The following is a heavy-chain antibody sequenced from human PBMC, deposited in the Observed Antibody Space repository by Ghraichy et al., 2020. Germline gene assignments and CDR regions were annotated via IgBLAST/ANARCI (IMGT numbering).Heavy chain of an antibody. Sequence: SETLSLTCTVSGGSISSCGYYWSWIRQHPGKGLEWIGYIYYSGSTYYNPSLKSRVTISVDTSKNQFSLKLSSVTAADTAVYYCARARITMVRGVDYWGQGTLVTVSS. CDR3: ARARITMVRGVDY. CDR2: IYYSGST. J-gene: IGHJ4*02. CDR1: GGSISSCGYY. V-gene: IGHV4-31*03. D-gene: IGHD3-10*01.